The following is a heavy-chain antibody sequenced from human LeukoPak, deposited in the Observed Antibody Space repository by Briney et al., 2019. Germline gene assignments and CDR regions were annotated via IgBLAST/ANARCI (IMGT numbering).Heavy chain of an antibody. V-gene: IGHV4-59*01. CDR1: GGTINTYY. J-gene: IGHJ4*02. CDR2: IYYSGTT. Sequence: PSETLSLTCTVSGGTINTYYWSWIRQPPGKGLEWIGYIYYSGTTNYNPSLKSRVAMSVDTSRNQFSLKLSSVTAADAAMYYCARDTGYYRNFVYWGQGTLVTVYS. D-gene: IGHD1-26*01. CDR3: ARDTGYYRNFVY.